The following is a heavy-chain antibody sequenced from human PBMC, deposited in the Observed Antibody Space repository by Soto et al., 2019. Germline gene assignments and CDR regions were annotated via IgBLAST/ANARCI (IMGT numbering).Heavy chain of an antibody. Sequence: QVQLVQSGAEVKKPGASVKVSCKASGYTFTSYGISWVRQAPGQGLEWMGWISAYNGNTNYAQKLQGLVIMATGKSTSTAYKELSSLRSDDTAVYSCARDRFDVGATNWFDPWGQGTLVTVSS. CDR1: GYTFTSYG. J-gene: IGHJ5*02. CDR3: ARDRFDVGATNWFDP. CDR2: ISAYNGNT. V-gene: IGHV1-18*01. D-gene: IGHD1-26*01.